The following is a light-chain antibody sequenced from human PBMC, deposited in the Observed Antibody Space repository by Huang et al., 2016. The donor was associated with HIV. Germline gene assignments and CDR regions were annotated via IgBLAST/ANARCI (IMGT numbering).Light chain of an antibody. J-gene: IGKJ1*01. CDR2: GAS. Sequence: EIVMTQSPATLSVSPGERATLSCRASQSFSSNFAWYQQKPGQAPRLLIYGASTRATGIPDRCRGSGSGTEFTLTISSLLSEDFAVYDCQQYNNWPQTFGQGTKVEIK. CDR3: QQYNNWPQT. V-gene: IGKV3D-15*01. CDR1: QSFSSN.